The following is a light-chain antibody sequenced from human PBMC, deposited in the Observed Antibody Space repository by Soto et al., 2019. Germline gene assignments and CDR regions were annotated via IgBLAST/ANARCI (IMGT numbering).Light chain of an antibody. CDR3: QQFHNWPLT. V-gene: IGKV3-15*01. J-gene: IGKJ4*01. Sequence: EIVLTQSPGTLSLSPGERATLSCRASQSVSSNLAWYQQKPGQAPRLLIYGASTRATGIPARFSGSGSEAEFTLTISSLQSEDFAVYYCQQFHNWPLTFGGGTKVDIK. CDR1: QSVSSN. CDR2: GAS.